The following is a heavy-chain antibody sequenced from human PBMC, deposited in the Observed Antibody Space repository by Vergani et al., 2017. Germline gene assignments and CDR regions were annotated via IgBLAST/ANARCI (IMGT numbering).Heavy chain of an antibody. CDR1: GFTVSSNY. Sequence: EVQLVESGGGLIQPGGSLRLSCAASGFTVSSNYMSWVRQAPGKGLEWVSSISSSSSYIYYADSVKGRFTISRDNAKNSLYLQMNSLRPEDTALYYCAKGAAPAYYSYMGVWGKGTTVTVSS. V-gene: IGHV3-21*04. D-gene: IGHD2-15*01. CDR2: ISSSSSYI. J-gene: IGHJ6*03. CDR3: AKGAAPAYYSYMGV.